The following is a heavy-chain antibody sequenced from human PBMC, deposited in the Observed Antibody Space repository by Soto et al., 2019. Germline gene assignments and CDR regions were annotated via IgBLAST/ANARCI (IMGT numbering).Heavy chain of an antibody. Sequence: QVQLVQSGAEVKNPGASVRVSCTASRYTFPNYGLTWVRQAPGQGPEWLGWIRLHNGETHYAPNFRGRVTMTTDTSTSTAYMELRGLGSDDTAMYYCATSLGPSGWFDYWGQGNPVTVSS. CDR3: ATSLGPSGWFDY. V-gene: IGHV1-18*01. J-gene: IGHJ4*02. CDR1: RYTFPNYG. CDR2: IRLHNGET. D-gene: IGHD6-19*01.